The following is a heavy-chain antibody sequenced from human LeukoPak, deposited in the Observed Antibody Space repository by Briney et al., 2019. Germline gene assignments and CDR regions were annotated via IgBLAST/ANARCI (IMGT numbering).Heavy chain of an antibody. CDR1: SGSISSYY. V-gene: IGHV4-59*01. D-gene: IGHD6-6*01. CDR3: ARRGAARPGGSYSMDV. CDR2: IYYSGST. J-gene: IGHJ6*02. Sequence: PSETLSLTCTVSSGSISSYYWTWIRQPPGKGLEWIGYIYYSGSTNYNPSLKSRVTISVDTSKNQFSLRLSSVTAADTAVYYCARRGAARPGGSYSMDVWGQGTTVTVS.